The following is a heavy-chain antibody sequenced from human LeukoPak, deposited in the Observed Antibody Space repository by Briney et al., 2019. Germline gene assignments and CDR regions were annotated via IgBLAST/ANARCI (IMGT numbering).Heavy chain of an antibody. J-gene: IGHJ3*02. CDR3: ARVTRGPNAFDI. Sequence: ASVKVSCKASGYTFTSYGISWVRQAPGQGLERMGWISAYNGNTNYARKLQGRVTMTTDTSTSTAYMELRSLRSDDTAVYYCARVTRGPNAFDIWGQGTMVTVSS. CDR1: GYTFTSYG. CDR2: ISAYNGNT. V-gene: IGHV1-18*01.